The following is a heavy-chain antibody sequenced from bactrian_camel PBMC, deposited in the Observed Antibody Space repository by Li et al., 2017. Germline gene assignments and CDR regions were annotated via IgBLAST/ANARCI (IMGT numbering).Heavy chain of an antibody. CDR1: GFTFSSYS. CDR2: ISGGSRTT. CDR3: AADSAVYNFGG. Sequence: VQLVESGGGLVQPGGSLRLSCAASGFTFSSYSMSWVRQAPGKGLEWVSLISGGSRTTSYADSVRARFTISEDYAENTLYLQLNSLKPEDTAVYYCAADSAVYNFGGWGQGTQVTVS. J-gene: IGHJ6*01. V-gene: IGHV3S40*01. D-gene: IGHD4*01.